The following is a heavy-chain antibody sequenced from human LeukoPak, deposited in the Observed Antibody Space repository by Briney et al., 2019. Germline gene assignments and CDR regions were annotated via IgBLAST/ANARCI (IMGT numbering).Heavy chain of an antibody. V-gene: IGHV5-10-1*01. J-gene: IGHJ6*04. CDR2: IDPSDSYT. D-gene: IGHD2/OR15-2a*01. CDR3: ARNPEYPDYYYRMDV. Sequence: GESLRISCKGSGYSFTSYWISWVRQMPGKGLEWMGRIDPSDSYTNYSPSFQGHVTISADKSISTAYLQWSSLKASDTAMYYCARNPEYPDYYYRMDVWGKGTTVTVSS. CDR1: GYSFTSYW.